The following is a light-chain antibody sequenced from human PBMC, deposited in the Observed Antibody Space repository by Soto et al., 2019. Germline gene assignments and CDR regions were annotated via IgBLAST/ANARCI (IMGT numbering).Light chain of an antibody. Sequence: DIQMTQSPSTLSASVGDRVTLTCRASENVNHWVAWYQQKPGRAPKLLIYDASILESGVPSRFSGSGSGTEFPLPISNLQPDEFGTYYRQRYNSNSRTFGQGTKVDIK. CDR2: DAS. V-gene: IGKV1-5*01. CDR3: QRYNSNSRT. J-gene: IGKJ1*01. CDR1: ENVNHW.